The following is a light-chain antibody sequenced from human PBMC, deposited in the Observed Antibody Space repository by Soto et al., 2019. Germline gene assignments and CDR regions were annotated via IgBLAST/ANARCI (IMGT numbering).Light chain of an antibody. V-gene: IGLV6-57*04. CDR3: QSYDSSNVV. CDR2: EDN. Sequence: NFMLTQPHSVSESPGKTVTISCTRSSGSIASNYEQWYQQRPGSAPTTVIYEDNQRPSGVPDRFSGSIDSSSNSASLIISGLKTEDEADYYCQSYDSSNVVFGGGTKLTVL. J-gene: IGLJ2*01. CDR1: SGSIASNY.